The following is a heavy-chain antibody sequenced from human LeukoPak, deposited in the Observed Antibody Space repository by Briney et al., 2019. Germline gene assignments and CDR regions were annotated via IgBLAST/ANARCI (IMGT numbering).Heavy chain of an antibody. J-gene: IGHJ4*02. D-gene: IGHD4-11*01. V-gene: IGHV4-39*07. CDR2: IHYSGST. CDR3: AKLRGSGDFDLQYYFDY. CDR1: GGSISSSTHY. Sequence: SETLSLTCTVSGGSISSSTHYWGWIRQPPGKGLEWIGTIHYSGSTYYNPSLKSRVTISVDTSKNQFSLKLSSVTAADTAVYYCAKLRGSGDFDLQYYFDYWGQGTLVTVSS.